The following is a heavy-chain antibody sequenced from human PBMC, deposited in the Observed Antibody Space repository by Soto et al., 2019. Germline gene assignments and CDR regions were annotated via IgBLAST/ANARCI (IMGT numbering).Heavy chain of an antibody. Sequence: GGSLRLSCAASGFTFSSYAMIWVRQAPGKGLEWVSVISGSSDSTYYADSVKGRFTISRDNSKNTLSLQMNSLRAEDTAVYYCVKEGGEWGQGTLVTVPS. CDR1: GFTFSSYA. CDR2: ISGSSDST. V-gene: IGHV3-23*01. D-gene: IGHD3-10*01. CDR3: VKEGGE. J-gene: IGHJ4*02.